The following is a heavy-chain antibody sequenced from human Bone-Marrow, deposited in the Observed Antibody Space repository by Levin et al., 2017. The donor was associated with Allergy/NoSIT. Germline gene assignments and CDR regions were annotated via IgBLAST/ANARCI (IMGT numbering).Heavy chain of an antibody. CDR2: ISSSSSYI. Sequence: GESLKISCAASGFTFSSYSMNWVRQAPGKGLEWVSSISSSSSYIYYADSVKGRFTISRDNAKNSLYLQMNSLRAEDTAVYYCARARGLLWFRELLSYWGQGTLVTVSS. CDR3: ARARGLLWFRELLSY. D-gene: IGHD3-10*01. CDR1: GFTFSSYS. J-gene: IGHJ4*02. V-gene: IGHV3-21*01.